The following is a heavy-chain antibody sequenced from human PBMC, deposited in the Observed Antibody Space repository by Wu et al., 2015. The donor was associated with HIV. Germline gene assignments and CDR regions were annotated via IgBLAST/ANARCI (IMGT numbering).Heavy chain of an antibody. CDR2: MNPNSGNT. V-gene: IGHV1-8*01. D-gene: IGHD4-23*01. CDR1: GYTFTFYD. CDR3: ARTDGLVDGGNSGYDS. Sequence: QVQLVQSGAEVKKPGASVKVSCKASGYTFTFYDINWVRQATGQGLEWMGWMNPNSGNTGYAQKFQGRITMTRNTSIRTAYMELSSLRSEDTAIYYCARTDGLVDGGNSGYDSWGQGTLVTVSS. J-gene: IGHJ4*02.